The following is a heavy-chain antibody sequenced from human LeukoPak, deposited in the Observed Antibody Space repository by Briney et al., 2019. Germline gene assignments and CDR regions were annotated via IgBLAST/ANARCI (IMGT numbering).Heavy chain of an antibody. D-gene: IGHD5-18*01. CDR3: ARGQGYNYAPVDY. Sequence: GSSVKLCCTASGGTFSSYAVSWVRPAPGQGLEWMGAIIPIFGTANDAQKFQGRVTITTDESTSTAYMELSSLRSEDTAVYYCARGQGYNYAPVDYWGQGTLVTVSS. J-gene: IGHJ4*02. CDR2: IIPIFGTA. V-gene: IGHV1-69*05. CDR1: GGTFSSYA.